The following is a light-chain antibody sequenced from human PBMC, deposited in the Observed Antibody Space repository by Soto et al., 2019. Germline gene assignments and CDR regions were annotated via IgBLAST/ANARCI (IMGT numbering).Light chain of an antibody. CDR1: RSDVGRYNL. J-gene: IGLJ1*01. CDR3: CSYAGSTTDV. Sequence: QSVLTQPASVSGAPGQSITISCTGTRSDVGRYNLVSWYQQPPGKAPKLIIYEGSKRPSGVSNRFSGSKSGNTASLTISGLQAEDAADYRCCSYAGSTTDVFGTGTKVTVL. V-gene: IGLV2-23*01. CDR2: EGS.